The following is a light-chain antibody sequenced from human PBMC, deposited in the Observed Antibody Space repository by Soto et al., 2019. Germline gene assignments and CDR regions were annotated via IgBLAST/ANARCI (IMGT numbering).Light chain of an antibody. J-gene: IGKJ4*01. CDR2: DAS. CDR1: QTVRNNY. CDR3: QQFSSYPLT. V-gene: IGKV3-20*01. Sequence: EFVLTQSPGTLSVSAGERATLSCRASQTVRNNYLAWYQQKPGQATRLLIYDASSRATGIPARVSGGGSGTDFTLTISSLEPEDFAVYYCQQFSSYPLTFGGGTKVDI.